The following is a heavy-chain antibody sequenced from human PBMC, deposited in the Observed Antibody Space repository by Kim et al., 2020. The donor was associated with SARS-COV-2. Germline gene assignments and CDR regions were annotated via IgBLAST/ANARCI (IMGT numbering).Heavy chain of an antibody. Sequence: GGSLRLSCAASGFTFDDYAMHWVRQAPGKGLEWVSGISWNSGSIGYADSVKGRFTISRDNAKNSLYLQMNSLRAEDTAFYYCAKDRGIVAVDAFDIWGQGTMVTVSS. CDR2: ISWNSGSI. J-gene: IGHJ3*02. V-gene: IGHV3-9*01. CDR3: AKDRGIVAVDAFDI. D-gene: IGHD6-13*01. CDR1: GFTFDDYA.